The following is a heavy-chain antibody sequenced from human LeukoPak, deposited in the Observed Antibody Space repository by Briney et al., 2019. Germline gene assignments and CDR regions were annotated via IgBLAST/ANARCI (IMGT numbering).Heavy chain of an antibody. D-gene: IGHD1-26*01. Sequence: PGGSLRLSCAASGFTFSSYAMHWVRQAPGKGLEWVAVISYDGSNKYYADSVKGRFTISRDNSKNTLYLQMNSLRAEDTAVYYCAKSVGLNAFDIWGQGTMVTVSS. CDR1: GFTFSSYA. V-gene: IGHV3-30-3*02. J-gene: IGHJ3*02. CDR3: AKSVGLNAFDI. CDR2: ISYDGSNK.